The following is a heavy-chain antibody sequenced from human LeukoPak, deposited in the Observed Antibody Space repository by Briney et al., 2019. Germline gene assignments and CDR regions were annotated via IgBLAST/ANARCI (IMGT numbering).Heavy chain of an antibody. J-gene: IGHJ3*02. CDR2: ISSSSSTI. Sequence: HTGGSLRLSCAASGFTFSSYSMNWVRQAPGKGLEWVSYISSSSSTIYYADSVKGRFAISRDNAKNSLYLQMNSLRAEDTAVYYCARGGHSSSRQVYCSSTSCPVSDIWGQGTMVTVSS. V-gene: IGHV3-48*01. D-gene: IGHD2-2*01. CDR3: ARGGHSSSRQVYCSSTSCPVSDI. CDR1: GFTFSSYS.